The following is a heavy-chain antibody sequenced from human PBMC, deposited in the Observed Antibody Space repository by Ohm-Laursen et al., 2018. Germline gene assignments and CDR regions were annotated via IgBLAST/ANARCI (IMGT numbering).Heavy chain of an antibody. Sequence: GSLRLSCTASGFTVSSNYMSWVRQAPGKGLEWVSVIYSGGSTYYADSVKGRFTISRDNSKNTLYLQMNSLRAEDTAVYYCARSDSSGYFDYWGQGTLVTVSS. J-gene: IGHJ4*02. V-gene: IGHV3-53*01. CDR2: IYSGGST. CDR1: GFTVSSNY. D-gene: IGHD3-22*01. CDR3: ARSDSSGYFDY.